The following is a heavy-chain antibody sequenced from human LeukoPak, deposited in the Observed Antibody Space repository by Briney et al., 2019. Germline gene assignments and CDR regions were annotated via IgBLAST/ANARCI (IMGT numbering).Heavy chain of an antibody. D-gene: IGHD2-2*01. CDR3: AKGARSSTSCSFDY. J-gene: IGHJ4*02. CDR2: IGASGGST. Sequence: PGGSLRLSCAASGFTFSSYAMSWVRQAPGKGLEWVSVIGASGGSTYYADSVKGRFTISRDNSKNTLYLQMNSLRAEDTAVYYCAKGARSSTSCSFDYWGQGTLVTVSS. V-gene: IGHV3-23*01. CDR1: GFTFSSYA.